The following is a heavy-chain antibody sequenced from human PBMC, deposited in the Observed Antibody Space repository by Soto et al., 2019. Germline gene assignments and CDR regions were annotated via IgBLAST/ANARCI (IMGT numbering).Heavy chain of an antibody. Sequence: EVQLVQSGAEVKKPGESLMISCQTSGYTFNTYWIDWVRQTPGKGLEWMGSIYPRDSDSRYSPSFQGQVAISADKSTTTAYLHWSSLKASDTATYYCARRLKDCGVSPCVSRYGMDVWGQGTAVTVYS. V-gene: IGHV5-51*01. CDR1: GYTFNTYW. CDR2: IYPRDSDS. D-gene: IGHD2-21*01. CDR3: ARRLKDCGVSPCVSRYGMDV. J-gene: IGHJ6*02.